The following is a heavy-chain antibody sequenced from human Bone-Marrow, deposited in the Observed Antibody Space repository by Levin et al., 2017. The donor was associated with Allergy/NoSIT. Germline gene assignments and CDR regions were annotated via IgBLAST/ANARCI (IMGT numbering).Heavy chain of an antibody. CDR3: ARAGETGSYYNGLDY. D-gene: IGHD1-26*01. CDR2: IIPIFDAP. V-gene: IGHV1-69*13. Sequence: SVKVSCKASGGTFSSSAISWVRQAPGQGLEWMGGIIPIFDAPNYAQKFQGRITISADGSTSTVFLELSSLRPEDTAVYYCARAGETGSYYNGLDYWGQGTLVTVSS. CDR1: GGTFSSSA. J-gene: IGHJ4*02.